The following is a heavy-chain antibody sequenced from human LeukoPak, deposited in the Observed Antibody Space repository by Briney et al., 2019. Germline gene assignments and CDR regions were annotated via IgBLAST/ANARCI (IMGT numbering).Heavy chain of an antibody. CDR2: ISGSGGST. D-gene: IGHD2-21*02. Sequence: GGSLRLSCAASGFTFSSYAMSGVRQAPGKGLEWVSAISGSGGSTYYADSVKGRFTISRDKSKNTLYLQMNSLRAEDAAVYYCAKAGDDPNCGGDCYYFDYWGQGTLVTVSS. J-gene: IGHJ4*02. V-gene: IGHV3-23*01. CDR3: AKAGDDPNCGGDCYYFDY. CDR1: GFTFSSYA.